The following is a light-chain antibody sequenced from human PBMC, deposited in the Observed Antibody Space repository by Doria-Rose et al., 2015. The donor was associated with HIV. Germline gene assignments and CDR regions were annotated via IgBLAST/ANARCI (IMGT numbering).Light chain of an antibody. CDR2: DGS. CDR1: QSFSSTY. J-gene: IGKJ1*01. CDR3: HQYGTSWT. V-gene: IGKV3-20*01. Sequence: TQSPGTLSLSPGERATLSCRASQSFSSTYLAWYQQKPGQAPSLLTYDGSTRATGIPDRFSASGSGTDFTLTINRLEPEDFALNYCHQYGTSWTFGQGTKVEI.